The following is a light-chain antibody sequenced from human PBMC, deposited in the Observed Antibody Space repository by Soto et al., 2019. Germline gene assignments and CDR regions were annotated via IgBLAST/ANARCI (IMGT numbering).Light chain of an antibody. Sequence: EVGLTHTQTTLSVSPGERATLSCRASQTVSSTYLAWYQQKPGQAPRLLISGASSRATGIPDRFSGSGSGTDFTLTISRLEPEDCAVDYCEEYGSSPRTFGQGTMVDI. CDR3: EEYGSSPRT. CDR2: GAS. J-gene: IGKJ1*01. CDR1: QTVSSTY. V-gene: IGKV3-20*01.